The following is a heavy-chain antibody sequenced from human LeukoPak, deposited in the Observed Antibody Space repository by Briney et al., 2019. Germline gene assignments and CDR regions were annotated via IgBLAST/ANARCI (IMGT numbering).Heavy chain of an antibody. D-gene: IGHD3-10*01. CDR3: ARVRYGSGSLYYYYYYMDV. Sequence: SETLSLTCTVSGGSISSYYWSWIRQPPGKGLEWIGYIYYSGSTNYNPSLKSRVTISVDTSKNQFSLRLSSVTAADTAVYYCARVRYGSGSLYYYYYYMDVWGKGTTVTISS. CDR1: GGSISSYY. J-gene: IGHJ6*03. CDR2: IYYSGST. V-gene: IGHV4-59*08.